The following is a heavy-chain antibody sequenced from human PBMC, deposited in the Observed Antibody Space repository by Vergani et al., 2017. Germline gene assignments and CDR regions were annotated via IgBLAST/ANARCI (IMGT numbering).Heavy chain of an antibody. V-gene: IGHV4-59*02. D-gene: IGHD6-19*01. CDR2: VSFRGDT. CDR3: ASDTHSGQRADR. Sequence: QVQLQESGPGLVKSSETLSLTCTVSGASVNSYYWSWIRQPPGKGLEWMGYVSFRGDTLYDPSVKGRMTISLNTSSNQFSLTLTSVTAADTAVYYCASDTHSGQRADRWGQGILVTVTS. J-gene: IGHJ5*02. CDR1: GASVNSYY.